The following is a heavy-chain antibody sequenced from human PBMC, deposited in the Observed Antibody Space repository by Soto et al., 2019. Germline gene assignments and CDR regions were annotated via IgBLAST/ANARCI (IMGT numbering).Heavy chain of an antibody. J-gene: IGHJ5*02. CDR2: IYWDDDK. D-gene: IGHD6-19*01. CDR1: GFSLSTSGVG. V-gene: IGHV2-5*02. CDR3: AHNLVAGTAWFDP. Sequence: QITLKESGPTLVKPTQTLTLTCTFSGFSLSTSGVGVVWIRQPPGKALEWLGIIYWDDDKRYRPSLKSRLTIAKDTSKNQVVLTLTNMDPLDTGTYYCAHNLVAGTAWFDPWVQGTLVTVSS.